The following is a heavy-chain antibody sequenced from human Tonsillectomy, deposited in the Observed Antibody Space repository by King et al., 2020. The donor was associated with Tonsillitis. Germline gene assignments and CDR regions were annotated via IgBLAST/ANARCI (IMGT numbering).Heavy chain of an antibody. CDR1: GFTFSDYD. D-gene: IGHD5-18*01. CDR2: LWSRRSSYT. J-gene: IGHJ3*02. V-gene: IGHV3-11*05. CDR3: AREVDVDTALVDAFDI. Sequence: VQLVESGGGLVKPGGSLRLSCAASGFTFSDYDMSGIRQAPGKVLDWGSYLWSRRSSYTNYAYSVKGRFTISRENAKNSLYLQMNSLRAEDTAVYYCAREVDVDTALVDAFDIWGQGTMVTVSS.